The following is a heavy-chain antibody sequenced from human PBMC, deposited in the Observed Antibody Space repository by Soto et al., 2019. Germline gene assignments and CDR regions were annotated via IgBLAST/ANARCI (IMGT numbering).Heavy chain of an antibody. CDR1: GYTFTSYA. CDR3: ASPGFWSGYYRVELWFDY. V-gene: IGHV1-3*01. Sequence: ASLKVSCKASGYTFTSYAMHWVRQAPGQRLEWMGWINAGNGNTNYSQKFQGRVTITRDTSASTAHMELSSLRSEDTAVYYCASPGFWSGYYRVELWFDYWGQGTLVTVSS. CDR2: INAGNGNT. D-gene: IGHD3-3*01. J-gene: IGHJ4*02.